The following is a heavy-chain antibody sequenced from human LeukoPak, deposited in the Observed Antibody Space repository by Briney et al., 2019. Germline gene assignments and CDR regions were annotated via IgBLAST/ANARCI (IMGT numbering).Heavy chain of an antibody. CDR1: GFTFSSYS. CDR2: ISSSSSYI. Sequence: PGGSLRLSCAASGFTFSSYSMNWVRQAPGKGLEWVSSISSSSSYIYYADSVKGRFTIPRDNAKNSLYLQMNSLRAEDTAVYYCARDGVGDYYDSRTNDYWGQGTLVTVSS. J-gene: IGHJ4*02. D-gene: IGHD3-22*01. V-gene: IGHV3-21*01. CDR3: ARDGVGDYYDSRTNDY.